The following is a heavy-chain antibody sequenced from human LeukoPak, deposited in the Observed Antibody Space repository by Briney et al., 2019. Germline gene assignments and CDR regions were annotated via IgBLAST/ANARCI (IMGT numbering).Heavy chain of an antibody. CDR1: GFTFSSYA. D-gene: IGHD3-10*01. J-gene: IGHJ3*02. CDR3: AKDTKSNYYGSGDYAFDI. Sequence: QSGGSLRLSCAASGFTFSSYAMSWVRQAPGKGLEWVSAISGSGGSTYYADSVKGRLTISRDNSKNTLYLQMDSLRAEDTAVYYCAKDTKSNYYGSGDYAFDIWGQGTMVTVSS. CDR2: ISGSGGST. V-gene: IGHV3-23*01.